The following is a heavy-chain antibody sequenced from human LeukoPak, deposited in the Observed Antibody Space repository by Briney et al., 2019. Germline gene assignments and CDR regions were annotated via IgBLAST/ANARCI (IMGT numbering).Heavy chain of an antibody. CDR1: GFTFSSYG. J-gene: IGHJ6*03. D-gene: IGHD4-11*01. V-gene: IGHV3-30-3*01. CDR3: ASLTTAEYYYMDV. CDR2: VSFDGGNK. Sequence: GGSLRLSCAASGFTFSSYGMHWVRQAPGKGLEWVAVVSFDGGNKYYADSVKGRFTISRDNAKNSLYLQMNSLRAEDTAVYYCASLTTAEYYYMDVWGKGTTVTVSS.